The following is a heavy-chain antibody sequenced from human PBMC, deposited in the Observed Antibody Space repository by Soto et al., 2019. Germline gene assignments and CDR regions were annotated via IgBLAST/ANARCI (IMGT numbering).Heavy chain of an antibody. CDR1: GGSVSIGDYF. CDR3: ARSPNHDSYGLDV. V-gene: IGHV4-61*08. J-gene: IGHJ6*02. CDR2: IYYSGST. Sequence: PSETLSLTCTVSGGSVSIGDYFLSWLRQSPGKRLEWIAYIYYSGSTNYNPSLKSRATISVDTSKSQVSLTLTSMTAADAALYYCARSPNHDSYGLDVWGQGRXVAVSS.